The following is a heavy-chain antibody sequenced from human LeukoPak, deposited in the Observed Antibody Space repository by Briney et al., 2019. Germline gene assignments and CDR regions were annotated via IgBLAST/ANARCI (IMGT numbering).Heavy chain of an antibody. V-gene: IGHV3-33*01. CDR2: IWYDGSNK. Sequence: GRSLRLSCAASGFTFSSYGMHWVRQAPGKGLEWVAVIWYDGSNKYYADSVKGRFTISRDNSKNTPYLQMNSLRAEDTAVYYCARAPHYYDSSGYSKNSYAFDIWGQGTMVTVSS. J-gene: IGHJ3*02. CDR3: ARAPHYYDSSGYSKNSYAFDI. D-gene: IGHD3-22*01. CDR1: GFTFSSYG.